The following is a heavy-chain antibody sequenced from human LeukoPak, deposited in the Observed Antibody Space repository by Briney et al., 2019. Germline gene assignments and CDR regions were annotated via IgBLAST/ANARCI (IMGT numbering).Heavy chain of an antibody. D-gene: IGHD3-3*01. J-gene: IGHJ4*02. Sequence: ASVKVSCKASGYTFTNYAVNWLRQAPGQRLEWMGWINAGNGDTKFSQNYRARVTITRDASASTAYMELSSLTSEDTAVYFCAGGLWSAHRREYYFDSWGQGTLVTVSS. CDR3: AGGLWSAHRREYYFDS. CDR1: GYTFTNYA. V-gene: IGHV1-3*01. CDR2: INAGNGDT.